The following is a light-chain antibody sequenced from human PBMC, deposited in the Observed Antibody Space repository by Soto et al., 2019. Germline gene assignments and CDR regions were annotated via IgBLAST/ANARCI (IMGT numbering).Light chain of an antibody. CDR1: QSIGNY. Sequence: DIQMTQSPSSVSASVGDRVTITCRASQSIGNYLNWYQQKPGKAPKLLISGASSLQSGVPSRFSGSASGTDFTLTISSLQPEDFATYYCQQSYATPGTFGQGTKVEIK. CDR3: QQSYATPGT. J-gene: IGKJ1*01. V-gene: IGKV1-39*01. CDR2: GAS.